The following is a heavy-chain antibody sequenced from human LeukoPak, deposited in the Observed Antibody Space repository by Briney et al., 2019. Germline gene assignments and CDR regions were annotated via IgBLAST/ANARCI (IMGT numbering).Heavy chain of an antibody. CDR3: ARDALPSGSYRHNWFDP. Sequence: ASVKVSCKASGYTFTSYYMHWVRQTPGQGLEWMGIINPSGGSTSYAQKFQGRVTMTRDTSTSTVYMELSSLRSEDTAVYYCARDALPSGSYRHNWFDPWGRGTLVTVSS. CDR1: GYTFTSYY. J-gene: IGHJ5*02. D-gene: IGHD1-26*01. V-gene: IGHV1-46*01. CDR2: INPSGGST.